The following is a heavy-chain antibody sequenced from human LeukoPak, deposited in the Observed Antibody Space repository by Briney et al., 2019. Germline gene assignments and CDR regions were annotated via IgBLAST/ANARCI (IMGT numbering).Heavy chain of an antibody. D-gene: IGHD3-22*01. CDR2: IYTSGST. Sequence: SETLSLTCTVSGGSISSYYWSWLRQPAGKGLEWIGRIYTSGSTNYNPSLKSRVTMSVDTSKNQFSLKLSSVTAADTAVFYCASGTWGFYDTTVGVYWGQGTLVTVSS. V-gene: IGHV4-4*07. CDR3: ASGTWGFYDTTVGVY. CDR1: GGSISSYY. J-gene: IGHJ4*02.